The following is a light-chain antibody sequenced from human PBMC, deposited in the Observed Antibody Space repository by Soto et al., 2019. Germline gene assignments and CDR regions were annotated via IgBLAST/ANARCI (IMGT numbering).Light chain of an antibody. CDR2: AAS. CDR3: QQSYSIPLT. J-gene: IGKJ2*01. V-gene: IGKV1-39*01. CDR1: QSISTY. Sequence: DIQMTQSPSSLSASVGDRVTITCRASQSISTYLIWYQQKPGKAPKRLIYAASSLQSGVPSRFSGSGSGTDFTLTISSLQPEDVATYYCQQSYSIPLTFGQGTKLEIK.